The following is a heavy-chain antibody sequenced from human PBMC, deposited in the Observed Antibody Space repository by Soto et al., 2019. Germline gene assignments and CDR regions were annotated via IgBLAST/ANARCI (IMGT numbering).Heavy chain of an antibody. J-gene: IGHJ3*01. V-gene: IGHV4-31*03. CDR3: ARDLGYDILTGYKNSDAFDV. CDR2: IYYSGST. D-gene: IGHD3-9*01. CDR1: GGSISSGGYY. Sequence: TLSLTCTVSGGSISSGGYYWSWIRQHPGKGLEWIGYIYYSGSTYYNPSLKSRVTISVDTSKNQFSLKLSSVTAADTAVYYCARDLGYDILTGYKNSDAFDVWGQGTMVTVSS.